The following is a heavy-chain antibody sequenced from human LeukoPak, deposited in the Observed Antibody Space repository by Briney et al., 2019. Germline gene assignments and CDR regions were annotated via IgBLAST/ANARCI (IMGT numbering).Heavy chain of an antibody. D-gene: IGHD6-6*01. CDR3: AREVGIAARPFDY. V-gene: IGHV4-61*01. Sequence: SETLSLTCTVSGGSVSSGSYYWSWIRQPPGKGLEWIGYIYYSGSTNYNPSLKSRVTISVDTSKNQFSLRLSSVTAADTAVYYCAREVGIAARPFDYWGQGTLVTVSS. CDR2: IYYSGST. J-gene: IGHJ4*02. CDR1: GGSVSSGSYY.